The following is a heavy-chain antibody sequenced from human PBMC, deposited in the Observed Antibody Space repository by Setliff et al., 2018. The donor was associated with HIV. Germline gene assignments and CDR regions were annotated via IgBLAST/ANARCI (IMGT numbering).Heavy chain of an antibody. Sequence: LSLTCSVSGGSIDNNKYYWTWIRQPPGKGLEWTGSIYHTGRTYYNRSLESRLTISIDTSKNQFSLKLTSGTAADTAMYYCASRIYYYDESRVLREEGFVPWGQGTLVTVSS. CDR3: ASRIYYYDESRVLREEGFVP. V-gene: IGHV4-39*01. J-gene: IGHJ5*02. D-gene: IGHD3-22*01. CDR1: GGSIDNNKYY. CDR2: IYHTGRT.